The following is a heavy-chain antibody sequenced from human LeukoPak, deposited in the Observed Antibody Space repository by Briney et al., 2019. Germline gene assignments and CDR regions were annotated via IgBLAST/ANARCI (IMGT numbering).Heavy chain of an antibody. CDR1: GFMFHDYA. CDR3: ARESESSGWYDY. D-gene: IGHD6-19*01. V-gene: IGHV3-43*02. CDR2: ISGDGGST. Sequence: GGSLRLSCAAPGFMFHDYAIHWVRQAPGKGLEWVSLISGDGGSTFYADSVKGRFTISRDNSKNYLYLRMNSLRSDDTALYYCARESESSGWYDYWGQGTLVTVSS. J-gene: IGHJ4*02.